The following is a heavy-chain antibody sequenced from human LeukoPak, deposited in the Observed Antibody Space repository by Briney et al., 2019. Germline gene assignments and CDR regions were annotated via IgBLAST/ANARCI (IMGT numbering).Heavy chain of an antibody. Sequence: HPGGSLRLSCTASGFTFGDYALSWVRQAPGKGPEWVGFIRSKANGGTTEYAASVKGRFTFSRDDSKSIAYLQMNSLKTEDTAVYYCTTDLVDTAMVAGGYWGQGTLVTVSS. CDR2: IRSKANGGTT. D-gene: IGHD5-18*01. CDR3: TTDLVDTAMVAGGY. V-gene: IGHV3-49*04. J-gene: IGHJ4*02. CDR1: GFTFGDYA.